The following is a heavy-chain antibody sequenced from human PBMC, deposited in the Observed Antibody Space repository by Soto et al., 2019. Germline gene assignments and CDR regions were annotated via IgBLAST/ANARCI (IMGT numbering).Heavy chain of an antibody. CDR2: IKSKTDGGTT. V-gene: IGHV3-15*01. CDR3: TTVFSSGWYEDWFDP. CDR1: GFTSSNAW. J-gene: IGHJ5*02. Sequence: GGSLRLSCAASGFTSSNAWMSWVRQAPGKGLEWVGRIKSKTDGGTTDYAAPVKGRFTISRDDSKNTLYLQMNSLKTEDTAVYYCTTVFSSGWYEDWFDPWGQGTLVTVSS. D-gene: IGHD6-19*01.